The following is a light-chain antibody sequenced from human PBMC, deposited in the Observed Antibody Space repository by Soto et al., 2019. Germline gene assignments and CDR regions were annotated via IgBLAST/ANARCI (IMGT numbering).Light chain of an antibody. CDR2: DAS. V-gene: IGKV1-17*01. Sequence: QMTQPPYYLAASVEDRVTITCRARQGISNDLGWYQQKPEQAPKRLIYDASSLQSGVPSRFSGSGSGTDFTLTLSSLQPEDFATYYGLQHNSYPYTFGQANKLEI. CDR1: QGISND. J-gene: IGKJ2*01. CDR3: LQHNSYPYT.